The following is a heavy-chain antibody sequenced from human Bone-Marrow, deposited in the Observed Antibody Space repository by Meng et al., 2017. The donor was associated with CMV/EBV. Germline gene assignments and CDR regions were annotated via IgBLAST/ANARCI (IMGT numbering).Heavy chain of an antibody. CDR3: ARQSGNPRVYYYYYGMDV. J-gene: IGHJ6*02. CDR2: ISYDGFNE. V-gene: IGHV3-30-3*01. CDR1: KFTFSCHA. D-gene: IGHD1-26*01. Sequence: GESLKISCAASKFTFSCHAMKWVRQAPGKGLEWVTVISYDGFNEYYTDSVKGRFTISRDNAKNSLYLQMNSLRAEDAAVYYCARQSGNPRVYYYYYGMDVWGQGTTVTVSS.